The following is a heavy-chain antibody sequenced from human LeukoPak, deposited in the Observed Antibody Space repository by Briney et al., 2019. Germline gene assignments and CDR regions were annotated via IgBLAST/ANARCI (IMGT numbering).Heavy chain of an antibody. V-gene: IGHV3-43*02. CDR2: ISGDAGST. CDR3: AISDHYFDY. CDR1: GFTFDDYA. Sequence: GGSLRLSCAASGFTFDDYAMHWVRQAPGKGLEWVPLISGDAGSTYYADSVKGRFTISRDNSKNSLYLQMNSLRNEDTALYYCAISDHYFDYWGQGTLVTVSS. J-gene: IGHJ4*02.